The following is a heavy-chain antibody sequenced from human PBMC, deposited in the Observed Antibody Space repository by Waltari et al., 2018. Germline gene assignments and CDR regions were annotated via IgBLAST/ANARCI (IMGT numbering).Heavy chain of an antibody. Sequence: QVQLVESGGGVVQPGRSLRLSCAASGFTFSSYGMHWVRQAPGKGLEVVAVIWYDGSNKYYADSVKGRFTISRDNSKNTLYLQMNSRRAEDTAVYYCAKDTGIGAFDIWGQGTMVTVSS. J-gene: IGHJ3*02. CDR3: AKDTGIGAFDI. V-gene: IGHV3-33*06. CDR1: GFTFSSYG. D-gene: IGHD1-26*01. CDR2: IWYDGSNK.